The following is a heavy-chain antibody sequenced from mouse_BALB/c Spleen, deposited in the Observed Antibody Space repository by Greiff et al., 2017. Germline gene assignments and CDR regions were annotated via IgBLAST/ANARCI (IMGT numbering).Heavy chain of an antibody. Sequence: EVKLMESGGGLVQPGGSMKLSCVASGFTFSNYWMNWVRQSPEKGLEWVAEIRLKSNNYATHYAESVKGRFTISRDDSKSSVYLQMNNLRAEDTGIYYCTRDGYYGYYAMDYWGQGTSVTVSS. CDR2: IRLKSNNYAT. CDR3: TRDGYYGYYAMDY. D-gene: IGHD2-3*01. J-gene: IGHJ4*01. CDR1: GFTFSNYW. V-gene: IGHV6-6*02.